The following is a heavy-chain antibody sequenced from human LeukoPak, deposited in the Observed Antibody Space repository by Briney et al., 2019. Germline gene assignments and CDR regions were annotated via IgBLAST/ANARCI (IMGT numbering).Heavy chain of an antibody. CDR2: IYYSGST. Sequence: NPSETLSLTCTVSGGSISSYYWSWIRQPPGKGLEWIGYIYYSGSTNYNPSLKSRVTISVDTSKNQFSLKLSSVTAADTAVYYCARDRTHDFYYYGMDVWGQGTTVTVSS. J-gene: IGHJ6*02. CDR1: GGSISSYY. D-gene: IGHD1-1*01. CDR3: ARDRTHDFYYYGMDV. V-gene: IGHV4-59*12.